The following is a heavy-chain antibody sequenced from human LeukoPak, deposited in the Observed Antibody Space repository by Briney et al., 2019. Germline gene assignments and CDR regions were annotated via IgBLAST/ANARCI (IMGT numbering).Heavy chain of an antibody. J-gene: IGHJ4*02. V-gene: IGHV4-39*01. CDR1: RGSISSSSYY. CDR3: ARRYAAYGIAEYYYDS. D-gene: IGHD6-13*01. CDR2: IYYSGST. Sequence: SETLSLTCAVSRGSISSSSYYWGWFRQPPGEGLEWIGGIYYSGSTYYNSSLKSRVTISVDRSKNQFSLRLRSVTAADTAVYYCARRYAAYGIAEYYYDSWGQGSLVTVSS.